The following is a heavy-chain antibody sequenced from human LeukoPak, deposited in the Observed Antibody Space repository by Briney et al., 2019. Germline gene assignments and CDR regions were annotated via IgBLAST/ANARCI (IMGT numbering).Heavy chain of an antibody. CDR2: ISGSGGST. J-gene: IGHJ4*02. Sequence: GGSLRLSCAASGFTFSSYAMSWVRQAPGKGLEWVSAISGSGGSTYYADSVKGRFTISRDNSKNTLHLQMISLRAEDTAVYYCARDQGAWGYGYNFDYWGQGTLVTVSS. CDR1: GFTFSSYA. V-gene: IGHV3-23*01. D-gene: IGHD3-16*01. CDR3: ARDQGAWGYGYNFDY.